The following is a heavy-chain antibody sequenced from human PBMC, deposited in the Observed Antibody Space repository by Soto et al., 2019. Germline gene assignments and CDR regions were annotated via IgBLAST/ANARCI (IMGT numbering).Heavy chain of an antibody. CDR3: ARDTDGLHY. J-gene: IGHJ4*02. Sequence: EVQLVESGGGLVQPGGSLRLSCAASGLIFSNYRMHLVRQVPGKGLVWVACISTDGSITNYADSVKGRLTVSRDNAKNTLYLQMNSLRAEDTAVYYCARDTDGLHYWGQGTMVTVSS. V-gene: IGHV3-74*01. CDR1: GLIFSNYR. CDR2: ISTDGSIT.